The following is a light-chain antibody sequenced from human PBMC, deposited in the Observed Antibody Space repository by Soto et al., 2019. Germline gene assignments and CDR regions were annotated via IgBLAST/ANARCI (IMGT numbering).Light chain of an antibody. V-gene: IGKV1-39*01. CDR2: AAS. CDR1: QGIRNA. J-gene: IGKJ1*01. CDR3: QQSYSTPWT. Sequence: IQMTQSPSSLSASVGDRVTITCRASQGIRNALGWYQQKPGKAPKLLIYAASSLQSGVPSRFSGSGSGTDFTLTISSLQPEDFATYYCQQSYSTPWTFGQGTKVEIK.